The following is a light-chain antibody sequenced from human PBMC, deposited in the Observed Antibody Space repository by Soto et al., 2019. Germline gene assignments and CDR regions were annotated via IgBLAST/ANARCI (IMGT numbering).Light chain of an antibody. CDR3: QQYGRTSWT. J-gene: IGKJ1*01. Sequence: ELVLTQSPGTLSLSPGEGATLSCRASQSVSTNFFAWYQQKPGQAPRLLIYGASTRATVIPDRFSGSGSGTDFTLTISRLEPEDFAVYYCQQYGRTSWTFGQGTKVEIK. CDR1: QSVSTNF. CDR2: GAS. V-gene: IGKV3-20*01.